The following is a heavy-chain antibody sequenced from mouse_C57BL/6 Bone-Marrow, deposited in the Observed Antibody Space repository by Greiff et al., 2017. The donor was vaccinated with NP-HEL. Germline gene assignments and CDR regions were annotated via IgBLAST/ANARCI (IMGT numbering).Heavy chain of an antibody. V-gene: IGHV1-9*01. CDR1: GYTFTGYW. D-gene: IGHD3-2*02. J-gene: IGHJ3*01. CDR3: ARRSSGYVAY. Sequence: QVQLQQSGAELMKPGASVKLSCKATGYTFTGYWIEWVKQRPGHGLEWIGEILPGSGSTNYTEKFKGKATFTADTSSNTASMPLSSLTTEDAAIYYGARRSSGYVAYWGQGTLVTVSA. CDR2: ILPGSGST.